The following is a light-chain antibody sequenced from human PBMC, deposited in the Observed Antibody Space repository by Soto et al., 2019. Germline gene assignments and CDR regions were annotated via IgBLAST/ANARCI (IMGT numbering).Light chain of an antibody. J-gene: IGLJ1*01. CDR2: DVS. V-gene: IGLV2-14*03. CDR1: SSDVGGYNY. CDR3: SSYTTSNTRQIV. Sequence: QSALTQPASVSGSPGQSINISCTGTSSDVGGYNYVSWYQHHPGKAPKLIIYDVSNRPSGVSNPFSGSKSGNTASLTISGLQPEEEPDYYCSSYTTSNTRQIVFGTGTKVTVL.